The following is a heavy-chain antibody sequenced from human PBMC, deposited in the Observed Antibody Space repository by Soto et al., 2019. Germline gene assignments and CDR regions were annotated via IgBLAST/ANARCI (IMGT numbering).Heavy chain of an antibody. J-gene: IGHJ4*02. CDR1: GGSISSGGYS. V-gene: IGHV4-30-2*01. CDR3: ARVGGTETIYFDY. CDR2: IYHSGGT. Sequence: PSETLSLTCAVSGGSISSGGYSWSWIRQPPGKGLEWIGYIYHSGGTYYNPSLKSRVTISVDRSKNQFSLKLSSVTAADTAVYYCARVGGTETIYFDYWGQGTLVTVSS. D-gene: IGHD4-4*01.